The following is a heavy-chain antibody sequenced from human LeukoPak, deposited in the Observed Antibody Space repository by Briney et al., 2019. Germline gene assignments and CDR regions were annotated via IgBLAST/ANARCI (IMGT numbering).Heavy chain of an antibody. J-gene: IGHJ4*02. CDR2: IYISGST. D-gene: IGHD6-13*01. Sequence: SETLSLTCTVSGGSISSYYWSWIRQPAGKGLEWIGRIYISGSTNYNPSLKSRVTMSVDTSKNQFSLKLSSMTAADTAVYYCARDLAYSSSSRVGDWGQGTLITVSS. CDR1: GGSISSYY. V-gene: IGHV4-4*07. CDR3: ARDLAYSSSSRVGD.